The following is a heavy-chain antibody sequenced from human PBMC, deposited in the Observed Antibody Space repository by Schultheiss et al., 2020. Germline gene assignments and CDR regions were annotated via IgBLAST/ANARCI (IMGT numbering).Heavy chain of an antibody. D-gene: IGHD2-15*01. CDR1: GGTFSSYA. J-gene: IGHJ6*02. CDR3: ARWNIVVVVADGYDYGMDV. Sequence: SVKVSCKASGGTFSSYAISWVRQAPGQGLEWMGGIIPIFGTANYAQKFQGRVTITADESTSTAYMELSSLRSEDTAVYYCARWNIVVVVADGYDYGMDVWGQGTLVTVSS. CDR2: IIPIFGTA. V-gene: IGHV1-69*13.